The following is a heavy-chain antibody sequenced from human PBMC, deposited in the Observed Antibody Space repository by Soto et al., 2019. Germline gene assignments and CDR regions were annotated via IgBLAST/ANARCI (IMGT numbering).Heavy chain of an antibody. J-gene: IGHJ4*02. D-gene: IGHD3-10*01. CDR2: VYSSGTT. CDR3: ARDIGSYAYGEGY. V-gene: IGHV4-4*07. CDR1: GGSINSYW. Sequence: QVQLQESGPGLVKPSETLSLTCSVSGGSINSYWLCWIRQPDGEGLEWIGRVYSSGTTEYNPSLNSRATLSVETTKNQFSLKLSSVTAADTAVYYCARDIGSYAYGEGYCGQGIQVTVSS.